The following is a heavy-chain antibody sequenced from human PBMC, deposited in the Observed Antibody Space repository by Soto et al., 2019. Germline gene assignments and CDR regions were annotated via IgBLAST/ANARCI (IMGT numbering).Heavy chain of an antibody. D-gene: IGHD3-22*01. V-gene: IGHV4-30-4*01. CDR1: GGSISSGDYY. Sequence: SETLSLTCTVSGGSISSGDYYWSWIRQPPGKGLEWIGYIYYSGSTYYNPSLKSRVTISVDTSKNQFSLKLSSVTAADTAVYYCAREGYYYDSSGPVDYWGQGTLVTVSS. CDR3: AREGYYYDSSGPVDY. CDR2: IYYSGST. J-gene: IGHJ4*02.